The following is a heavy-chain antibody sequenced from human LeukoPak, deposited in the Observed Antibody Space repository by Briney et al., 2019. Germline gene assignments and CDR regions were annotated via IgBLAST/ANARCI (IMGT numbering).Heavy chain of an antibody. J-gene: IGHJ4*02. Sequence: ASVKVSCKASGYTFTGYYMHWVRQAPGQGLEWMGRINPNSGNTGYAQKFQGRVTITRNTSISTAYMELSSLRSEDTAVYYCARVASGSYTHRKFDYWGQGTLVTVSS. CDR2: INPNSGNT. V-gene: IGHV1-8*03. D-gene: IGHD1-26*01. CDR3: ARVASGSYTHRKFDY. CDR1: GYTFTGYY.